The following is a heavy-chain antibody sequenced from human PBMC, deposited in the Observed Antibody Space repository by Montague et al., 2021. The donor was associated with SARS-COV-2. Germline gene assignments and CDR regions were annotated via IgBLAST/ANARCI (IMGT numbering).Heavy chain of an antibody. CDR3: ARGGKVTTFYYYYYGMDV. D-gene: IGHD4-17*01. Sequence: SETLSLTCAVYGGSFSGYYWCWIRQPPGKGLVWIVEINHSGSTNYNPSFMNRVTISVDTAKYQFSLQLSSATAADTAVYYCARGGKVTTFYYYYYGMDVWGQGTTVTVSS. J-gene: IGHJ6*02. CDR1: GGSFSGYY. V-gene: IGHV4-34*01. CDR2: INHSGST.